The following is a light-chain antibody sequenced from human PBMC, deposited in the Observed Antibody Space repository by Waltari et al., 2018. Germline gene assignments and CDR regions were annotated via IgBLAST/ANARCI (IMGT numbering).Light chain of an antibody. V-gene: IGLV2-14*01. CDR2: DVY. CDR3: SSYTSSGVV. J-gene: IGLJ2*01. Sequence: QSALTQPASVSGSPGQAIINSCTGTGSDVGGYDYVSWYQQYPGKAPRLIIYDVYNRPSGVSNRFSGSKSDNTASLTISGLQAEDESVYYCSSYTSSGVVFGGGTKLTVL. CDR1: GSDVGGYDY.